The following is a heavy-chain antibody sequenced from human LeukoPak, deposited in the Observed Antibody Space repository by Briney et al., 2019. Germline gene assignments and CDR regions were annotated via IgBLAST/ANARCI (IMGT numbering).Heavy chain of an antibody. CDR2: IYYTGRT. D-gene: IGHD2/OR15-2a*01. V-gene: IGHV4-39*01. CDR1: GDSISTSSYY. CDR3: ARQPHTLIWSYYGSTTPRGHWFDP. Sequence: PSETLSLTCTVSGDSISTSSYYWGWIRQPPGKGLEWIASIYYTGRTYYNPSLRSRVTISVDTSKNQFSLKLSSVTAADTAVYYCARQPHTLIWSYYGSTTPRGHWFDPWGQGTLVTVSS. J-gene: IGHJ5*02.